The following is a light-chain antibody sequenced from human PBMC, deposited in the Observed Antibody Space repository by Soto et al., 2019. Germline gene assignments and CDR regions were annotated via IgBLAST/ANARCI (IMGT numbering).Light chain of an antibody. V-gene: IGKV3-20*01. CDR1: QSVSSSY. CDR3: QHYGSLVLT. CDR2: GAS. J-gene: IGKJ4*01. Sequence: EIVLTQSPGTLSLSPGERATLSCRASQSVSSSYLAWYQQKPGQAPRLLIYGASSRATGIPDWFSGSGFGTDFTLTISRLEPEDSAVYYCQHYGSLVLTFGGGTKVVI.